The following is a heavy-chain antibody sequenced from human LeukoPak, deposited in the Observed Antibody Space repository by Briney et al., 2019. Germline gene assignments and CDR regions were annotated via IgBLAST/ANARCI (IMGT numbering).Heavy chain of an antibody. Sequence: PGGSLRLSCAASGFTFSSYSMNWVRQAPGKGLEWVSSISSSSSYIYYADSVKGRFTISRDNAKNSLYLQMNSLRAEDTAVYYCARWIAVAGSRAWFDPWGQGTLVTASS. CDR1: GFTFSSYS. CDR3: ARWIAVAGSRAWFDP. CDR2: ISSSSSYI. V-gene: IGHV3-21*01. D-gene: IGHD6-19*01. J-gene: IGHJ5*02.